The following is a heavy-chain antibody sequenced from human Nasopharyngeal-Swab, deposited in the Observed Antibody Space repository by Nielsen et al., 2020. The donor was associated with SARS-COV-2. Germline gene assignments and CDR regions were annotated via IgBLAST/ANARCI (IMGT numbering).Heavy chain of an antibody. D-gene: IGHD3-10*01. CDR2: ISGSGGST. V-gene: IGHV3-23*01. Sequence: GESLKISCAASGFTFSSHPISWVRQAPGKGLEWVSAISGSGGSTYYADSVKGRFTISRDNSKNTLYLQMNSLRAEDTAVYYCAKEVGLLWFGELTYYYYGMDVWGQGTTVTVSS. CDR1: GFTFSSHP. CDR3: AKEVGLLWFGELTYYYYGMDV. J-gene: IGHJ6*02.